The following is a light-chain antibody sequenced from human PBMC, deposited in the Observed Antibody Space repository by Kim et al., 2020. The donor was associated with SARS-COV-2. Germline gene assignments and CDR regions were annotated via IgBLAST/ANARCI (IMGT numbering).Light chain of an antibody. CDR3: ATWDTSLSEVV. Sequence: GQPLPISCSGSNSNIGRNFLSWYQSVPGIPPKLLIFENDQRYSGIPDRFSASKSGTSGTLDITGLQPGDEADYYCATWDTSLSEVVFGEGTQLTVL. J-gene: IGLJ2*01. CDR1: NSNIGRNF. CDR2: END. V-gene: IGLV1-51*01.